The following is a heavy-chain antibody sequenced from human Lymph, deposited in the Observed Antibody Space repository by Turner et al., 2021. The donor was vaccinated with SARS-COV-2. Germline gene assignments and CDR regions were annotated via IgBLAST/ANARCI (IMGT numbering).Heavy chain of an antibody. V-gene: IGHV1-69*01. J-gene: IGHJ3*02. CDR2: IIANFGTG. Sequence: QVQLVQSGVEVKKPGSSVKVSCKASGGTFSSYAISWVRQALGQGLEWMGGIIANFGTGNYAQKFQGRVTITADESTSTDYMELSSLRSEDTAVYYCARDTAVAGTLGAFDIWGQGTMVTVSS. CDR3: ARDTAVAGTLGAFDI. CDR1: GGTFSSYA. D-gene: IGHD6-19*01.